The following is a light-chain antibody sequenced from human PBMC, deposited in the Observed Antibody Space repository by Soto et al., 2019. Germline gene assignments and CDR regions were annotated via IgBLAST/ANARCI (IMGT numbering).Light chain of an antibody. Sequence: SYELTQPPSASVAPGKTATITGGGNNIESKSVHWYQQKPGQAPVLVIYYDNDRPSGTPDRFSGSNSGNTATLTISRVEAGDEADYYCQVWDRTTDHAFFGGGTKLTVL. V-gene: IGLV3-21*04. CDR3: QVWDRTTDHAF. CDR2: YDN. J-gene: IGLJ2*01. CDR1: NIESKS.